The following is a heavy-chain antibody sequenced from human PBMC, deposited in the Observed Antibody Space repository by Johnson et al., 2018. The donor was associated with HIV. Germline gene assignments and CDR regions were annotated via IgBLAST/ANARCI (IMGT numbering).Heavy chain of an antibody. CDR3: AKMYYNFWSGYSAQMDAFDV. V-gene: IGHV3-30*02. J-gene: IGHJ3*01. CDR2: IRYDGSNQ. D-gene: IGHD3-3*01. Sequence: QVHLVESGGGVVQPGGSLRLSCAASGFTFSSYGMHWVRQAPGKGLEWVAFIRYDGSNQFYADSVKGRFTISRDNSKNTLYLEMYSLRAEDTAVYYCAKMYYNFWSGYSAQMDAFDVWGQGTMVTVSS. CDR1: GFTFSSYG.